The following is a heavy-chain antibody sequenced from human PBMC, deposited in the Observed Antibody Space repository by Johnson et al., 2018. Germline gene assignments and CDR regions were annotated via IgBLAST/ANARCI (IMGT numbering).Heavy chain of an antibody. Sequence: QVQLVESGGGVVQPGRSLRLSCAASGFTFSSYGMHWVRQAPGKGLEWVAVISYDGSNKYYADSVKGRFTISRDNSKNTLYLQMNSLRTEDKAVYYCARDCEVVVNYYYYYYMDVWGQGTTVTVSS. CDR2: ISYDGSNK. V-gene: IGHV3-30*03. CDR1: GFTFSSYG. CDR3: ARDCEVVVNYYYYYYMDV. J-gene: IGHJ6*03. D-gene: IGHD2-15*01.